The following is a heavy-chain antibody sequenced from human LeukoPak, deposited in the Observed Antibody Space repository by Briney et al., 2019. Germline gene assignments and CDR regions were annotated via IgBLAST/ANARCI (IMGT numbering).Heavy chain of an antibody. J-gene: IGHJ4*02. V-gene: IGHV5-51*01. CDR3: ARHEIAAAGMDY. CDR1: GSRFTSYW. CDR2: IYPGDSDT. Sequence: GESLQISCQGSGSRFTSYWIGWVRQLPGKGLGWMGIIYPGDSDTRYSPSFQGQVTISADKSISTAYLQWSSLKASDTAMYYCARHEIAAAGMDYWGQGTLVTVSS. D-gene: IGHD6-13*01.